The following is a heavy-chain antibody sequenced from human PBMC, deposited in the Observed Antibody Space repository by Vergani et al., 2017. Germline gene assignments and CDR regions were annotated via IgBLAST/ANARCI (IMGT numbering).Heavy chain of an antibody. CDR3: ARISGGSAPYLHY. D-gene: IGHD2-15*01. CDR2: IKRDGTET. J-gene: IGHJ1*01. V-gene: IGHV3-7*01. Sequence: EVHLEESGGGLVQLGGSLRLSCEAPGFTFGDYYMAWIRMVPGKGLDWEASIKRDGTETFYVDSVKGRFTISRDNAKTTLYLQMNSLRDEDRGVYYCARISGGSAPYLHYWGQGTLVTVAS. CDR1: GFTFGDYY.